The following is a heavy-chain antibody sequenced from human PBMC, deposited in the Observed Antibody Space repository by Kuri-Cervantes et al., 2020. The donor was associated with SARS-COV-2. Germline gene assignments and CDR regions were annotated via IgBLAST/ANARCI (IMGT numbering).Heavy chain of an antibody. CDR1: GGSFSGYY. V-gene: IGHV4-34*01. CDR2: INHSGST. CDR3: ARRSGSGFDI. J-gene: IGHJ3*02. Sequence: SETLSLTCAVYGGSFSGYYWSWIRQPPGKGLEWIGEINHSGSTDYNPSLKSRVTISVDKSKNQFSLKLSSVTAADTAVYYCARRSGSGFDIWGQGTMVTVSS. D-gene: IGHD3-10*01.